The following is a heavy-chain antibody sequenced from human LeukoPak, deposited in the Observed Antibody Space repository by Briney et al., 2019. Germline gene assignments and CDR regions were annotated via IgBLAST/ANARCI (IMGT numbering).Heavy chain of an antibody. J-gene: IGHJ4*02. CDR1: GFTVSSNY. V-gene: IGHV3-53*01. CDR3: ARARGLWSPFDY. CDR2: IYSGGST. Sequence: GGSLRLSCAASGFTVSSNYMSWVRQAPGKGLEWVSVIYSGGSTYYADSVKGRFTISRDNSKNTLYLQMNSLRAEDTAVYYCARARGLWSPFDYWGQGTLVTVSS. D-gene: IGHD3-10*01.